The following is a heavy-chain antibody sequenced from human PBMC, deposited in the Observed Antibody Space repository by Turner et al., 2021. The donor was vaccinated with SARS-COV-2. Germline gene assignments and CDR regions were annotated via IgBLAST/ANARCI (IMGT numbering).Heavy chain of an antibody. J-gene: IGHJ4*02. CDR3: AKQFGGWYGRPEYYFDY. Sequence: QVQLVESGGGVVQPGRSLRLSCAASGFSFSTSGMHWVRHAPGKGLEWVALVSYDGSNKYYAESVQGRFTISRDNSKNTLYLQMNGLRTGDTAVYYCAKQFGGWYGRPEYYFDYWGQGTLVTVSS. CDR1: GFSFSTSG. CDR2: VSYDGSNK. V-gene: IGHV3-30*18. D-gene: IGHD6-19*01.